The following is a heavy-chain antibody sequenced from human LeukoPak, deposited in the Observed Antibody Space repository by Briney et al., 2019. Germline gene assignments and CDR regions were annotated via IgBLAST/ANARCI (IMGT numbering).Heavy chain of an antibody. CDR2: IYTSGST. Sequence: SETLSLTCTVSGGSISSYYWSWIRQPAGKGLEWIGRIYTSGSTNYNPSLKSRVTISVDTSKNQFSLKLSSVTAADTAVYYCAVGAVGATTEGLRYWGQGTLVTVSS. D-gene: IGHD1-26*01. J-gene: IGHJ4*02. CDR3: AVGAVGATTEGLRY. CDR1: GGSISSYY. V-gene: IGHV4-4*07.